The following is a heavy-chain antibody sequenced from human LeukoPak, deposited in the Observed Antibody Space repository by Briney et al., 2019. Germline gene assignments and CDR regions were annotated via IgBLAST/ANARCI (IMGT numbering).Heavy chain of an antibody. CDR3: ARELVVGPAEYFQH. CDR2: INQDGSEK. D-gene: IGHD2-8*02. Sequence: GGSLRLSCVASGFTFSRSWMSWVCQAPGKGPEWVANINQDGSEKYYVDSVKGRFTISRDNARNSLYLQMNSLRAEDTAVYYCARELVVGPAEYFQHWGQGTLVTVSS. V-gene: IGHV3-7*01. J-gene: IGHJ1*01. CDR1: GFTFSRSW.